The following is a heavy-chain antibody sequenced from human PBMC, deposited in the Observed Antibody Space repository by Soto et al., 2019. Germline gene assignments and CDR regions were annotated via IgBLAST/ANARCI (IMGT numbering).Heavy chain of an antibody. CDR1: GGSISSNSYY. Sequence: SETLSLTCSVSGGSISSNSYYWGWIRQPPGKGLEWIGNIFYSGSTYYNPSLKSRVTISVDTSKNQFSLKLSSLTAADTAVYYCARREGQQLAMFDYWGQGTLVTVTS. J-gene: IGHJ4*02. CDR2: IFYSGST. CDR3: ARREGQQLAMFDY. D-gene: IGHD6-13*01. V-gene: IGHV4-39*01.